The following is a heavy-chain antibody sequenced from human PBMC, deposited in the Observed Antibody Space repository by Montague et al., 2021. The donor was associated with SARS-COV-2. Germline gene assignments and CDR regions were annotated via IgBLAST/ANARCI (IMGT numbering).Heavy chain of an antibody. CDR2: IYSSGNA. V-gene: IGHV4-4*07. Sequence: SETLSLTCTVSGGSINYYYWHWLRQSAAKGLEWIGRIYSSGNANYSPSLKSRVTMSVDTSQNQFSLKLNSLTAADTAVYYCAKASRGYGGDFDSWGQGTLVIVSS. D-gene: IGHD4-23*01. CDR3: AKASRGYGGDFDS. CDR1: GGSINYYY. J-gene: IGHJ4*02.